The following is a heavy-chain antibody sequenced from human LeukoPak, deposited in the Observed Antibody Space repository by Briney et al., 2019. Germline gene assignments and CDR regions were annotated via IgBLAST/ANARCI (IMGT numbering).Heavy chain of an antibody. Sequence: ASVKVSCKASGYTFTSYYMHWVRQAPGQGLEWMGIINPSGGSTSYAQKFQGRVTMTRDTSTSTVYMELSSQRSEDIDVYYCARHLWFGEKNDYWGQGTLVTVSS. D-gene: IGHD3-10*01. CDR3: ARHLWFGEKNDY. J-gene: IGHJ4*02. V-gene: IGHV1-46*01. CDR1: GYTFTSYY. CDR2: INPSGGST.